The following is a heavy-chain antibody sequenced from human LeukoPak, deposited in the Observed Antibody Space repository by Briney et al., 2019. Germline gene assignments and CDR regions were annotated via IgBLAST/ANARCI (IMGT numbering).Heavy chain of an antibody. CDR2: INHSGST. Sequence: TSETLSLTCAVYGGPFSGYYWSWIRQPPGKGLEWIGEINHSGSTNYNPSLKSRVTISVDTSKNQFSLKLSSVTAADTAVYYCARRALRFLEWLSKVYLFDPWGQGTLVTVSS. CDR1: GGPFSGYY. V-gene: IGHV4-34*01. CDR3: ARRALRFLEWLSKVYLFDP. D-gene: IGHD3-3*01. J-gene: IGHJ5*02.